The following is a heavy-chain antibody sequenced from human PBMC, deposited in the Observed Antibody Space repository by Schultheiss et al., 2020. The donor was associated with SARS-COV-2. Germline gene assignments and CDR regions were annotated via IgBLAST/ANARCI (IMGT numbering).Heavy chain of an antibody. J-gene: IGHJ6*03. Sequence: SETLSLTCTVSGGSISNYYWSWIRQPAGKGLEWIGEINHSGSTNYNPSLKSRVTISVDTSKNQLSLNLSSVTAADTAVYYCARDSDYNRGNYYYYYYMDVWGKGTTVTVSS. V-gene: IGHV4-59*01. CDR3: ARDSDYNRGNYYYYYYMDV. CDR2: INHSGST. CDR1: GGSISNYY. D-gene: IGHD4-11*01.